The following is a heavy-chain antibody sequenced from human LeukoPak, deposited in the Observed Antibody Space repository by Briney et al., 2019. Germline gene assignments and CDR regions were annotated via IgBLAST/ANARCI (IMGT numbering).Heavy chain of an antibody. Sequence: GASVKVSCKASGYTFTNYGISWLRQAPGQGLEWMGWISTYNGDTSYAQKLQGRVTMTTETSTRTIYMELRSLRSDDTAVYYCARGGGDFWSGHCPNYYYGMDVWGQGTTVTVSS. CDR3: ARGGGDFWSGHCPNYYYGMDV. CDR1: GYTFTNYG. V-gene: IGHV1-18*01. CDR2: ISTYNGDT. D-gene: IGHD3-3*01. J-gene: IGHJ6*02.